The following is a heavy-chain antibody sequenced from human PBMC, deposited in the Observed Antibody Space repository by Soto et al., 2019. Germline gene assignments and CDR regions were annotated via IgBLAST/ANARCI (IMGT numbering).Heavy chain of an antibody. D-gene: IGHD2-15*01. CDR2: IIPIFGTA. V-gene: IGHV1-69*01. J-gene: IGHJ6*02. CDR3: ARGPLYCSGGSCHYYYYGMDV. CDR1: GGTFSSYA. Sequence: QVQLVQSEAEVKKPGSSVKVSCKASGGTFSSYAISWVRQAPGQGLEWMGGIIPIFGTANYAQKFQGRVTITADESTSTAYMELSSLRSEDTAVYYCARGPLYCSGGSCHYYYYGMDVWGQGTTVTVSS.